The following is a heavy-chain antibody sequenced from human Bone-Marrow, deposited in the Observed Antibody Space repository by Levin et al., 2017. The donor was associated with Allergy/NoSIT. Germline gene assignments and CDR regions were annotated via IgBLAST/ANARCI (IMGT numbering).Heavy chain of an antibody. D-gene: IGHD3-10*01. V-gene: IGHV3-23*01. CDR1: GFTFDTYA. CDR2: ISGSGGNT. CDR3: AKSGSRSAFYYYGMDV. J-gene: IGHJ6*02. Sequence: GGSLRLSCTASGFTFDTYAMTWVRQAPGKGLEWVSLISGSGGNTYYADSVKGRFTISRENSKNTLYLQMNSLTAEDTAEYFCAKSGSRSAFYYYGMDVWGQGTTVTVSS.